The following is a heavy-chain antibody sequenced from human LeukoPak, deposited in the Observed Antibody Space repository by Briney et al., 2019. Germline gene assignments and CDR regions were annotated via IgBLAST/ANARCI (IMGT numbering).Heavy chain of an antibody. CDR2: INHSGST. J-gene: IGHJ1*01. V-gene: IGHV4-34*01. CDR1: GGSFSGYY. D-gene: IGHD6-13*01. Sequence: PSETLSLTCAVYGGSFSGYYWSWIRQAPGKGLEWIGEINHSGSTNYNPSLKSRVTISVDTSKNQFSLKLSSVTAADTAVYYCARSPSYKQQLVHFQHWGQGTLVTVSS. CDR3: ARSPSYKQQLVHFQH.